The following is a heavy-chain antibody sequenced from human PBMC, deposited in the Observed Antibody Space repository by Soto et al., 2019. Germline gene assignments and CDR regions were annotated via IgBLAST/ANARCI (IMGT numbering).Heavy chain of an antibody. Sequence: GGSLRLSCAASGLTFSSYVMSWVRQAPGKGLEWVSTISGSGGTTYYADSVKGRFTISRDNSKNTLFLQMNSLRAEDTAVYYCAKSLRGIIIDFDCWGQGTLVTVSS. V-gene: IGHV3-23*01. D-gene: IGHD3-10*01. CDR3: AKSLRGIIIDFDC. CDR2: ISGSGGTT. CDR1: GLTFSSYV. J-gene: IGHJ4*02.